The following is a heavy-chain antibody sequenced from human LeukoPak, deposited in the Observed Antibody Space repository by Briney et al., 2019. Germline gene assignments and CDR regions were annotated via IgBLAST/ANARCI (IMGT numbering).Heavy chain of an antibody. Sequence: SETLSLTCVVSGGSVSGYYWGWIRQPPGRGLEWIGYVYYSGSTNYNPSFKSRITISVDTSRNQFSLQLSSVTAADTAVYYCARIHRYCSGGACYVLDNWGQGTLVAVSS. V-gene: IGHV4-59*02. CDR3: ARIHRYCSGGACYVLDN. CDR2: VYYSGST. D-gene: IGHD2-15*01. CDR1: GGSVSGYY. J-gene: IGHJ4*02.